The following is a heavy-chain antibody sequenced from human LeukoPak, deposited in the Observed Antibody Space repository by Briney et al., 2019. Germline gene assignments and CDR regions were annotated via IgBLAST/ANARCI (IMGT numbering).Heavy chain of an antibody. J-gene: IGHJ3*02. V-gene: IGHV3-33*01. CDR2: IWYDGSNK. Sequence: GGSLRLSCAASGFTFSSYAMYWVRQAPGKGLEWVTIIWYDGSNKNYADSVKSRFTISRDNSKNTLYLQMNSLRAEDTAVYYCARGAYCSGGRCPGAFDIWGQGTMVTVSS. CDR3: ARGAYCSGGRCPGAFDI. CDR1: GFTFSSYA. D-gene: IGHD2-15*01.